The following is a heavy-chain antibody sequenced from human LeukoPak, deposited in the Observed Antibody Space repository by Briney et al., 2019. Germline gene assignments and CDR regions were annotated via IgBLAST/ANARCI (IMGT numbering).Heavy chain of an antibody. CDR3: AKDQWTWRDDDAFDI. Sequence: PGRSLRLSCAPSGFTFSSYAMSWVRQAPGKGLEWVSAISGSGGRTYYADSVKGRFTISRDNSKNTLYLQMNSLRAEDTAVYYCAKDQWTWRDDDAFDIWGQGTMVTVSS. CDR1: GFTFSSYA. CDR2: ISGSGGRT. D-gene: IGHD6-19*01. J-gene: IGHJ3*02. V-gene: IGHV3-23*01.